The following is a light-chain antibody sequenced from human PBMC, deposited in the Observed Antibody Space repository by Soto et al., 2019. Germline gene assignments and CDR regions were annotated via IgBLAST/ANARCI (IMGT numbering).Light chain of an antibody. Sequence: EIVLTQSPGRLSLSPGERATLACRASQSVSSTYLAWYQQKPGQAPRLLIYGTSSRATGVPDRFSGSGSGTDFTLTISRLEPEDFAVYYCHQYSSSPRTFGQGTKVEIK. CDR3: HQYSSSPRT. V-gene: IGKV3-20*01. J-gene: IGKJ1*01. CDR2: GTS. CDR1: QSVSSTY.